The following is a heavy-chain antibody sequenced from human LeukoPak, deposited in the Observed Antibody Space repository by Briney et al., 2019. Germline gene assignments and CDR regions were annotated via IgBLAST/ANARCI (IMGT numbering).Heavy chain of an antibody. J-gene: IGHJ4*02. CDR3: ARDESFDY. Sequence: GESLKISFAASGXTVSSTYMNWVRQAPGKGLEWVSVIYSGGSTYYADSVKGRFTISRDNSKNTLYLQMNALRAEDTAVYYCARDESFDYWGQGTLVTVSS. V-gene: IGHV3-66*01. CDR1: GXTVSSTY. CDR2: IYSGGST.